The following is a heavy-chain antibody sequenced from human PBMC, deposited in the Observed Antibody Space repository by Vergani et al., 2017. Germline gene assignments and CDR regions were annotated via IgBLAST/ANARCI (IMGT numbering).Heavy chain of an antibody. CDR2: IITIFGTA. V-gene: IGHV1-69*01. J-gene: IGHJ5*02. D-gene: IGHD6-13*01. CDR3: ARAGQQLETINWFDP. Sequence: QVQLVQSGAEVKKPGSSVKVSCKASVGTFSSYAISWVRQSPGQGLEWMGGIITIFGTANYAQKFQGRVTITADESTSTAYMELSSLRSEDTAVYYCARAGQQLETINWFDPWGQGTLVTVSS. CDR1: VGTFSSYA.